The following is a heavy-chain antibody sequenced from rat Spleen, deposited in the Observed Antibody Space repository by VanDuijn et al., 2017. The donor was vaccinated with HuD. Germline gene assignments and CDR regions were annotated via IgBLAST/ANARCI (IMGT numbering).Heavy chain of an antibody. Sequence: EVQLVETGGGLVQPGRSMKLSCAASGFTLSDYVMHWIRQAPTKGLEWVTSISPSGATTNYRDSVKGRFTVSRDNAKSTLYLQMESLRSEDTATYYCARDMSRTIAAKSYYYFDFWGPGTMVTVSS. J-gene: IGHJ1*01. CDR3: ARDMSRTIAAKSYYYFDF. CDR1: GFTLSDYV. CDR2: ISPSGATT. D-gene: IGHD1-2*01. V-gene: IGHV5-19*01.